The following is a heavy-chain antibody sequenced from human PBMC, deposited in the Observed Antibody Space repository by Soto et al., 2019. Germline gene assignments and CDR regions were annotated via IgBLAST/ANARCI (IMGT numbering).Heavy chain of an antibody. V-gene: IGHV3-30*18. D-gene: IGHD3-16*01. J-gene: IGHJ3*02. CDR2: ISSDGNNQ. Sequence: QVQLVESGGGVVQPGTSLRLSCAASGFTSSSFVIHWVRQAPGKGLEWLAVISSDGNNQYYADSVKGRFTISRDNSKRRLYLQVNSLIAEDTAVYFCAKEGGVLEAFDMWGQGTMVTVS. CDR1: GFTSSSFV. CDR3: AKEGGVLEAFDM.